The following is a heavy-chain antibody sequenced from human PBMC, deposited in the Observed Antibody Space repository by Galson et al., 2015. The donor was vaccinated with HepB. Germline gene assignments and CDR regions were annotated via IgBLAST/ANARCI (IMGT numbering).Heavy chain of an antibody. V-gene: IGHV1-2*02. D-gene: IGHD6-13*01. CDR2: INPNSGGT. Sequence: SVKVSCKASGYTFTGYYMHWVRQAPGQGLEWMGWINPNSGGTNYAQKFQGRVTMTRDTSISTAYMELSRLRSDDTAVYYCARVFSFSPSLYSSSWPNFDYWGQGTLVTVSS. J-gene: IGHJ4*02. CDR1: GYTFTGYY. CDR3: ARVFSFSPSLYSSSWPNFDY.